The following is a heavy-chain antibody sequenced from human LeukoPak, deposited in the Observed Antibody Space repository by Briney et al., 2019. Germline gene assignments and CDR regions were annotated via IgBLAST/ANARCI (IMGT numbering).Heavy chain of an antibody. V-gene: IGHV5-51*01. Sequence: GESLKISCKGSGYSFTSYWIGWVRQMPGKGLEWMGIIYPGDSDTRYSPSFQGQVTISADESISTAYLQWSSLKASDTAMYYCARHGYYCSSTSCYNDAFDIWGQGTMVTVSS. CDR3: ARHGYYCSSTSCYNDAFDI. CDR2: IYPGDSDT. CDR1: GYSFTSYW. J-gene: IGHJ3*02. D-gene: IGHD2-2*02.